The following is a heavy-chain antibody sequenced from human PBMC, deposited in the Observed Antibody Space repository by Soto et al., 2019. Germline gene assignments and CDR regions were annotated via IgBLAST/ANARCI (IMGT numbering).Heavy chain of an antibody. V-gene: IGHV3-7*01. J-gene: IGHJ2*01. Sequence: GGSLRLSCGASGITFSRCLMSWVRQAPGKGLEWVASISQDGTDTDYVDFVKGRFAISRDNPKNSLYLQMNSLRADDTAVYYCARDPLSYGDYAQTYWYFDLWGRGTRVTVSS. CDR2: ISQDGTDT. D-gene: IGHD4-17*01. CDR3: ARDPLSYGDYAQTYWYFDL. CDR1: GITFSRCL.